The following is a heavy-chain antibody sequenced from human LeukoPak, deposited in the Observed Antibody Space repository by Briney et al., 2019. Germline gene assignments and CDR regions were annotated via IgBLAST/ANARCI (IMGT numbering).Heavy chain of an antibody. CDR3: AGTRRYCSGGSCYNWFDP. CDR2: IYMSGNT. D-gene: IGHD2-15*01. CDR1: GGSISSDIYY. Sequence: SETLSLTCTVSGGSISSDIYYWSWIRQPAGKGLEWIGRIYMSGNTNYNLSLKSRLTISVNTSKNQFSLKLSSVTAADTAVYYCAGTRRYCSGGSCYNWFDPWGQGTLVTVSS. J-gene: IGHJ5*02. V-gene: IGHV4-61*02.